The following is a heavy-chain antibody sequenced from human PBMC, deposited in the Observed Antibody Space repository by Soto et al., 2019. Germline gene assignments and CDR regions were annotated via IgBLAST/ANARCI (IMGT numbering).Heavy chain of an antibody. J-gene: IGHJ4*01. CDR3: AALWFGELAFNY. V-gene: IGHV4-38-2*02. CDR1: GYSISSGYY. CDR2: VYHNGIM. D-gene: IGHD3-10*01. Sequence: PSETLSLTCSVSGYSISSGYYWGWVRQAPGKGLEWLGSVYHNGIMFHNPSFQSRVTISVDTSKTQFSLNLRSVTAADTAVYYCAALWFGELAFNYWGHGILVTVSS.